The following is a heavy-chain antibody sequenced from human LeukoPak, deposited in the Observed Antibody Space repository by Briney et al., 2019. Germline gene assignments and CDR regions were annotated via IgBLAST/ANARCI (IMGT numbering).Heavy chain of an antibody. CDR1: GNTFIGYY. V-gene: IGHV1-2*06. Sequence: GASVKVSCKASGNTFIGYYMNWVRQAPGQGLEWMGRINPNSGDTSYAQKFQGRVTMSRDTSISTAYMELTRLRYDDTAVYYCAREQWNDYWGQGTLVTVSS. CDR2: INPNSGDT. D-gene: IGHD6-19*01. J-gene: IGHJ4*02. CDR3: AREQWNDY.